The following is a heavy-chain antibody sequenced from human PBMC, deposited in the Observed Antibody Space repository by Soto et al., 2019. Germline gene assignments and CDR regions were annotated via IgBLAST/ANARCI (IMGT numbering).Heavy chain of an antibody. CDR3: AQTTGWPGFDY. CDR1: GASIRNFY. Sequence: QVHLQESGPGLVKPSETMSLTCTASGASIRNFYWNWVRQFPGKGLEWIGHIYNGERTTYNPSLMSRVTISVDTSKNQFSPKLSSVTVADTAVYYCAQTTGWPGFDYWGQGTLVAVSS. V-gene: IGHV4-59*01. D-gene: IGHD6-19*01. CDR2: IYNGERT. J-gene: IGHJ4*02.